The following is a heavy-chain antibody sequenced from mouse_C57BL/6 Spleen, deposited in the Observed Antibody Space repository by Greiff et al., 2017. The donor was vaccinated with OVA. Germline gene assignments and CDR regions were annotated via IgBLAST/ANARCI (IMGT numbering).Heavy chain of an antibody. D-gene: IGHD1-1*01. J-gene: IGHJ1*03. CDR2: IDPSDSYT. V-gene: IGHV1-59*01. CDR3: ARGSVTTVVANRYFDV. Sequence: QVQLQQPGAELVRPGTSVKLSCKASGYTFTSYWMHWVKQRPGQGLEWIGVIDPSDSYTNYNQKFKGQATLTVDTSSSTAYMQLSSLTSEDSAVYYCARGSVTTVVANRYFDVWGTGTTVTVSS. CDR1: GYTFTSYW.